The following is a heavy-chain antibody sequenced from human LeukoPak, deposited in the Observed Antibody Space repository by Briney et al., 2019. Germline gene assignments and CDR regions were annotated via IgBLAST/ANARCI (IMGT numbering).Heavy chain of an antibody. CDR1: GFTFSSYE. V-gene: IGHV3-48*03. CDR3: ARGDTSTWYNWFDP. Sequence: GGSLRLSCAASGFTFSSYEMNWLRQAPGKGLEWVSYISSSGSTIYYADTVKGRFTISRDNAKNSLYLQINSLRAEDTAVYYCARGDTSTWYNWFDPWGQGTLVTVSS. D-gene: IGHD6-13*01. J-gene: IGHJ5*02. CDR2: ISSSGSTI.